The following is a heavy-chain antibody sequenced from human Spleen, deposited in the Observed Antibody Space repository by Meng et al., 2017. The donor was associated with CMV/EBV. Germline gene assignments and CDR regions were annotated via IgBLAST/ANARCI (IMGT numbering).Heavy chain of an antibody. CDR3: ARDRDGYNNLDY. J-gene: IGHJ4*02. CDR1: GYTFTGYY. D-gene: IGHD5-24*01. Sequence: ASVKVSCKASGYTFTGYYMHWVRQAPGQGLEWMGWINPYTGGTNYPQKFQGRVTITRDTSISTAYMDLSRLRSDDTAVYYCARDRDGYNNLDYWGQGTLVTVSS. CDR2: INPYTGGT. V-gene: IGHV1-2*02.